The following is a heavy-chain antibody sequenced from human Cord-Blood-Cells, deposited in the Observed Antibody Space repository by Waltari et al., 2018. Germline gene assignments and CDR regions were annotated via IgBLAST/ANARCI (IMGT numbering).Heavy chain of an antibody. D-gene: IGHD6-19*01. V-gene: IGHV4-39*01. CDR3: ARHSGQWLNAFDI. J-gene: IGHJ3*02. CDR2: IYYSGST. Sequence: QLQLQVSGPGLVKPSDTLSLTCTVSGGSISSSSYYWGWIRQPPGKGLEWIGSIYYSGSTYYNPSLKSRVTISVDTSKNQFSLKLSSVTAADTAVYYCARHSGQWLNAFDIWGQGTMVTVSS. CDR1: GGSISSSSYY.